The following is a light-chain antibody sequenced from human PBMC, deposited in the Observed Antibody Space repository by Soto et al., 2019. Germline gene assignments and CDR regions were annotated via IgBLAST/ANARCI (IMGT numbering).Light chain of an antibody. V-gene: IGKV3-11*01. CDR3: QQRSTWPLP. CDR2: DSS. CDR1: QRVSTY. Sequence: VLPQSPAPLSLSPGETATLSCRASQRVSTYLAWYTQKPGQAPRLLIYDSSYRATGIPARFSGSGSGTDGTLTIYSLEPEEGAVDYGQQRSTWPLPVGGGTQVDLK. J-gene: IGKJ4*01.